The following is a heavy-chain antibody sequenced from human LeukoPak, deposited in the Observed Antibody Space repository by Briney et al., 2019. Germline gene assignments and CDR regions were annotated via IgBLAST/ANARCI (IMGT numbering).Heavy chain of an antibody. Sequence: PGGSLRLSCAASGFTFSSYWMSWARQAPGKRQEWVANIKQDGSEKYYVDSVKGRFTISRDNAKNSRYLQMSSLIAEDTAVYYSASSTYNWNDDHAFDIWGQGTMVTVSS. J-gene: IGHJ3*02. CDR3: ASSTYNWNDDHAFDI. D-gene: IGHD1-20*01. CDR2: IKQDGSEK. CDR1: GFTFSSYW. V-gene: IGHV3-7*01.